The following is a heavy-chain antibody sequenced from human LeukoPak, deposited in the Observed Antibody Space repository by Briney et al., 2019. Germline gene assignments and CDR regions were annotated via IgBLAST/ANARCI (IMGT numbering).Heavy chain of an antibody. CDR1: GGSFSGYY. Sequence: LETLSLTCAVYGGSFSGYYWSWIRQPPGKGLEWIGEINHSGSTNYNPSLKSRVTISVDTSKNQFSLKLSSVTAADTAVYYCARLPVVPAAMPDYWGQGTLVTVSS. CDR2: INHSGST. CDR3: ARLPVVPAAMPDY. D-gene: IGHD2-2*01. V-gene: IGHV4-34*01. J-gene: IGHJ4*02.